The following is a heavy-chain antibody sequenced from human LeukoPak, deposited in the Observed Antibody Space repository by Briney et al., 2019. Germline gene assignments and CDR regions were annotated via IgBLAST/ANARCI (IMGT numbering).Heavy chain of an antibody. V-gene: IGHV3-23*01. CDR3: AKLLDSGSYYKYDY. D-gene: IGHD3-10*01. Sequence: PGGSLRLSCAASGFTFSSYAMSWVRQAPVKGLEWASTISGGGSFTYYADSVKGRFTISRDNSMKTLYLQMNSLRAEDTAVYYCAKLLDSGSYYKYDYWGQGILVTVSS. J-gene: IGHJ4*02. CDR2: ISGGGSFT. CDR1: GFTFSSYA.